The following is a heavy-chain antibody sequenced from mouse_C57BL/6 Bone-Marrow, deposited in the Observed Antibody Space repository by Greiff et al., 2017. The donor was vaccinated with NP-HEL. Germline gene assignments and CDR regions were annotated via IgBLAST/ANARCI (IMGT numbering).Heavy chain of an antibody. CDR2: IYPRSGNN. CDR1: GYTFTSYG. Sequence: QVQLQQSGAELARPGASVKLSCKASGYTFTSYGISWVKQRTGQGLEWIGEIYPRSGNNYYNEKFKGKATLPADKASRTAYMELRSLASEDSAVYFCAREGNYRYYYAMDFWGQGTSVTVSS. CDR3: AREGNYRYYYAMDF. J-gene: IGHJ4*01. V-gene: IGHV1-81*01. D-gene: IGHD2-1*01.